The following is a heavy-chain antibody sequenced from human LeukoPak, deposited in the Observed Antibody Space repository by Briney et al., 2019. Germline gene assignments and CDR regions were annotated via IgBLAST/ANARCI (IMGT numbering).Heavy chain of an antibody. D-gene: IGHD6-13*01. CDR3: AQSSSWYCDFQH. CDR1: GFTFSSYG. J-gene: IGHJ1*01. Sequence: GGSLRLSCAASGFTFSSYGMHWVRQAPGKGLEWVAVISYDGSNKYYADSVKGRFTISRDNSKNTLYLQMNSLRAEDTAVYYCAQSSSWYCDFQHWGQGTLVTVSS. V-gene: IGHV3-30*18. CDR2: ISYDGSNK.